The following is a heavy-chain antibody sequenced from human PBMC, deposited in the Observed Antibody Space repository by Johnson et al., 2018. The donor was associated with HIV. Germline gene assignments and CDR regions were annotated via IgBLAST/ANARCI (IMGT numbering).Heavy chain of an antibody. CDR3: ARMKTARQNACDV. CDR2: IKQDGSEK. Sequence: VQLVESGGDLVQPGGSLRLYCAASGFTFSNYWMSWVRQAPGKGLEWVANIKQDGSEKYYVDSVKGRFTISRDNAKNSLYLQMNSLRADDTAVYYCARMKTARQNACDVWGQGTMVTVSS. J-gene: IGHJ3*01. V-gene: IGHV3-7*05. CDR1: GFTFSNYW. D-gene: IGHD6-6*01.